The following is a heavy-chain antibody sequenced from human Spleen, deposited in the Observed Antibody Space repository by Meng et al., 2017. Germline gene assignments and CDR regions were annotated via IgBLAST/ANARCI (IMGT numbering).Heavy chain of an antibody. CDR3: ARQNSPYYFDY. CDR1: GYSINSGYY. V-gene: IGHV4-38-2*01. Sequence: GSLRLSCGVSGYSINSGYYWGWIRQPPGKGLDWIATISLSDTTYYNPPLRSRVTISVDTSKNQISLILTSVTAADTAVYYCARQNSPYYFDYWGQGTPVTVSS. J-gene: IGHJ4*02. CDR2: ISLSDTT. D-gene: IGHD1/OR15-1a*01.